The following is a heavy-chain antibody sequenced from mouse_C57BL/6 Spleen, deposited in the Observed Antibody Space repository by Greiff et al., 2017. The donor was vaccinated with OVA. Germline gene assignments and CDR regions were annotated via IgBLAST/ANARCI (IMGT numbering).Heavy chain of an antibody. D-gene: IGHD2-3*01. J-gene: IGHJ4*01. V-gene: IGHV5-4*01. Sequence: EVHLVESGGGLVKPGGSLKLSCAASGFTFSSYAMSWVRQTPETRLEWVATISAGGSYTYYPDNVKGRFTISRDNAKNNLYLQRSHLKSEDTAMYYCAREKGVDDGYGDAMDYWGQGTSVTVSS. CDR2: ISAGGSYT. CDR1: GFTFSSYA. CDR3: AREKGVDDGYGDAMDY.